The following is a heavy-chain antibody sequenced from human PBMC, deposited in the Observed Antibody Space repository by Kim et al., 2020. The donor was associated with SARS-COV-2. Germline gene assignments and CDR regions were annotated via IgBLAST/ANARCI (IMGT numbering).Heavy chain of an antibody. D-gene: IGHD3-9*01. CDR2: ISSSGSTI. CDR1: GFTFSSYE. V-gene: IGHV3-48*03. Sequence: GGSLRLSCAASGFTFSSYEMNWVRQAPGKGLEWVSYISSSGSTIYYADSVKGRFTISRDNAKNSLYLQMNSLRAEDTAVYYCARAKFDWLLYSYGMDVWGQGTMVTVSS. J-gene: IGHJ6*02. CDR3: ARAKFDWLLYSYGMDV.